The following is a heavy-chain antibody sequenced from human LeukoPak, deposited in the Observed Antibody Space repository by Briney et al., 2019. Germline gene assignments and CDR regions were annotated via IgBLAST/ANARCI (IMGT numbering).Heavy chain of an antibody. V-gene: IGHV3-7*01. Sequence: GGSLRLSCVGSGFSLSGYWMSWVRQAPGKGLEWVARLHADGSEKYYVGSVKGRFTISGDNAKNSLYLQMNSLRVDDTAVYYCARGGNSFDYLGQGTLVTVSS. CDR3: ARGGNSFDY. J-gene: IGHJ4*02. CDR2: LHADGSEK. CDR1: GFSLSGYW. D-gene: IGHD5-12*01.